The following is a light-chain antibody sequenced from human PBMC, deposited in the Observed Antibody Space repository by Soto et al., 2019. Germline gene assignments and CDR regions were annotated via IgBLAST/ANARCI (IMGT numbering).Light chain of an antibody. Sequence: QSVLTQPRSVSGSPGQSVTISCAGTSSDVGAYNWVSWYQQHPGKVPKLIIYDVTRRPSGVPDRFSGSKSGNTASLTISGLQADDDADYYCCSYAGSYTLVFGGGTKVTVL. CDR3: CSYAGSYTLV. CDR2: DVT. CDR1: SSDVGAYNW. J-gene: IGLJ3*02. V-gene: IGLV2-11*01.